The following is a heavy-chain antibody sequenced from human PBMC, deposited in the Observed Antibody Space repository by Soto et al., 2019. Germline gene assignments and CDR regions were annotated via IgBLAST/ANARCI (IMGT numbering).Heavy chain of an antibody. Sequence: QVQLVQSGAEVKKPGSSVKVSCKASGGTFSSYTISWVRQAPGQGLEWMGRIIPILGIANYAQKFQGRVMITADKSTRTAYMERSSLRSEDTAVYSCARARQKYYYGSGSSPGARAFNIWGQGTMVTVSS. CDR3: ARARQKYYYGSGSSPGARAFNI. CDR2: IIPILGIA. D-gene: IGHD3-10*01. J-gene: IGHJ3*02. V-gene: IGHV1-69*02. CDR1: GGTFSSYT.